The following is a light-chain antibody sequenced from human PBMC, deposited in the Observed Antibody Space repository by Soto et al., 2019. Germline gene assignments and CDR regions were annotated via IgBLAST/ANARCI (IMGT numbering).Light chain of an antibody. J-gene: IGKJ1*01. V-gene: IGKV1-39*01. CDR2: AAS. Sequence: DIQITQSPSSLSASVGDRVTITCRASQSISSYLNWYQQKPGKAPKLLIYAASSLQSGVPSRFSGSGSGTDITLTISSLQPEDFATYYCQQSYSTPPTFGLGTKVEIK. CDR3: QQSYSTPPT. CDR1: QSISSY.